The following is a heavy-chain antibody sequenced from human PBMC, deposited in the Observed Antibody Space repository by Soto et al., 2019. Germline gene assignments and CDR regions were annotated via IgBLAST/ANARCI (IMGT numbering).Heavy chain of an antibody. CDR3: AREWLVRYSGDYYYGMDV. CDR1: GGTFSSYA. J-gene: IGHJ6*02. Sequence: GASVKVSCKASGGTFSSYAISWVRQAPGQGLEWMGGIIPIFGTANYAQKFQGRVTITADKSTSTAYMELSSLRSEDTAVYYCAREWLVRYSGDYYYGMDVWGQGTTVTVSS. V-gene: IGHV1-69*06. CDR2: IIPIFGTA. D-gene: IGHD6-19*01.